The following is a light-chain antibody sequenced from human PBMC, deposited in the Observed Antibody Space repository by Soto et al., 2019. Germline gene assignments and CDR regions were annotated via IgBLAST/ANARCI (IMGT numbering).Light chain of an antibody. V-gene: IGLV2-14*03. CDR1: SSDVGGYNF. Sequence: QSVLTQPVSVSGSPGQSITISCTGTSSDVGGYNFVSWYQQHPGKAPKLMIYDVSNRPSGVSNRFSGSKSGNTASLTISGLQAEDEADYYCSSYTSSSTYGFGTGTKVTVL. J-gene: IGLJ1*01. CDR2: DVS. CDR3: SSYTSSSTYG.